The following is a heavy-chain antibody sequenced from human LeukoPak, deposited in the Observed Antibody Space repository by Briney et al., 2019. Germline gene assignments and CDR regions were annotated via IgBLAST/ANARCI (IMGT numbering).Heavy chain of an antibody. V-gene: IGHV3-23*01. CDR2: ISGSGGST. J-gene: IGHJ4*02. D-gene: IGHD2-15*01. Sequence: GGSLRLSCAASGLTFRSYAMTWVRQAPGKGLEWVSAISGSGGSTYYADSVKGRFTISRDNSKNTLYLQMNSLRAEDTAVYYCAKEYCSGGSCYPAYFDYWGQGTLVTVSS. CDR1: GLTFRSYA. CDR3: AKEYCSGGSCYPAYFDY.